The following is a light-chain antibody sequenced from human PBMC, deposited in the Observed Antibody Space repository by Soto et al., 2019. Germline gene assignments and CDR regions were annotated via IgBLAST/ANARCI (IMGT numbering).Light chain of an antibody. CDR1: SSNIGTKT. CDR2: TNN. CDR3: AAWDDSLSGVV. V-gene: IGLV1-44*01. J-gene: IGLJ2*01. Sequence: QSVLTQPPSASGIPGQRVTISCSGSSSNIGTKTVNWYQQLPGTAPKVLIYTNNQRPSGVPDRFSGSKSGTSASLAISGLQSEDEADYYCAAWDDSLSGVVFGGGTQLTVL.